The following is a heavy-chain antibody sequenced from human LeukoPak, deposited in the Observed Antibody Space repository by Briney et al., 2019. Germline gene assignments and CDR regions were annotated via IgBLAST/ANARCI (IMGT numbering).Heavy chain of an antibody. CDR1: GFTFSSYE. CDR3: ARHPHSESYRAFDI. D-gene: IGHD1-26*01. V-gene: IGHV3-48*03. CDR2: ISSSGSTI. Sequence: PGGSLRLSCAASGFTFSSYEMNWVRQAPGKGLEWVSYISSSGSTIYYADSVKGRFTISRDNAKNSLYLQMNSLRAEDTAVYYCARHPHSESYRAFDIWGQGTMVTVSS. J-gene: IGHJ3*02.